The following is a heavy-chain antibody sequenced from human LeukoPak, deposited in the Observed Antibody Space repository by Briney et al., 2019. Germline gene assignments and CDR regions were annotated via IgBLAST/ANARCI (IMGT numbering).Heavy chain of an antibody. J-gene: IGHJ4*02. CDR3: ARATYYYDSSGYDREGTIDY. D-gene: IGHD3-22*01. CDR1: GFSLSTSGMC. V-gene: IGHV2-70*01. Sequence: SGPALVNPTQTLTLTCTFSGFSLSTSGMCVSWIRQPPGKALEWLALIDWDDDKYYSTSLKTRLTISKDTSKNQVVLTMTNMDPVDTATYYCARATYYYDSSGYDREGTIDYWGQGTLVTVSS. CDR2: IDWDDDK.